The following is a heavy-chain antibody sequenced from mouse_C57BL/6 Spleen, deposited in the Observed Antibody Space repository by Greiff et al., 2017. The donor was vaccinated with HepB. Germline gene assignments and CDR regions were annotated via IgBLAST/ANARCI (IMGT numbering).Heavy chain of an antibody. CDR2: ISSGSSTI. V-gene: IGHV5-17*01. CDR3: ARPYYYGSSSFDY. J-gene: IGHJ2*01. CDR1: GFTFSDYG. Sequence: DVQLVESGGGLVKPGGSLKLSCAASGFTFSDYGMHWVRQAPEKGLEWVAYISSGSSTIYYADTVKGRFTISRDNAKNTLFLQMTSLRSEDTAMYYCARPYYYGSSSFDYWGQGTTLTVSS. D-gene: IGHD1-1*01.